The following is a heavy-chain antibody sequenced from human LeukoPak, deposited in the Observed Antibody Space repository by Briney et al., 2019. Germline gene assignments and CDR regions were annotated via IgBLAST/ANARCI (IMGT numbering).Heavy chain of an antibody. J-gene: IGHJ6*02. CDR2: IDPNSGGT. V-gene: IGHV1-2*02. CDR3: ARVPPWYYGMDV. Sequence: EASVKVSCKASGYTFTGYYMHWVRQAPGQGLEWMGWIDPNSGGTNNAQKFQGRVTMTRDTSISTAYMELSRLRSDDTAVYYCARVPPWYYGMDVWGQGTTVTVSS. CDR1: GYTFTGYY.